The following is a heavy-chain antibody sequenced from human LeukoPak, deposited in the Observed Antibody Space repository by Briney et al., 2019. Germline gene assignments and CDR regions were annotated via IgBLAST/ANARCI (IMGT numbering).Heavy chain of an antibody. J-gene: IGHJ3*01. V-gene: IGHV3-7*03. D-gene: IGHD6-6*01. CDR2: INSDGSEG. Sequence: GGSLRLSCAVSGFTFSGFWMSWSRQAPGKGLEWVASINSDGSEGYYADVVKGRFTISRDNAKNSLYLQINSLRAEHTAVYYCARPPHTSSSTVWGQGTMVTVSS. CDR3: ARPPHTSSSTV. CDR1: GFTFSGFW.